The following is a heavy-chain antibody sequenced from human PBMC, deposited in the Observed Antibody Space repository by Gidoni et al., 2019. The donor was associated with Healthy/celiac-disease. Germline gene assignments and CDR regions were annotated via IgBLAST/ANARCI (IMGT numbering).Heavy chain of an antibody. CDR1: GGSISNSNW. CDR2: IYHSGGT. CDR3: ARAPQGVIGGEPFDC. D-gene: IGHD3-16*02. V-gene: IGHV4-4*02. J-gene: IGHJ4*02. Sequence: QVQLQESGPGLVKPSGTLSLTCAVSGGSISNSNWWSWVRQPPGKGLEWIGEIYHSGGTNYNPSLKSRVTISVDNSKNQFSLKLNSVTAADTAVYYCARAPQGVIGGEPFDCWGQGTLVTVSS.